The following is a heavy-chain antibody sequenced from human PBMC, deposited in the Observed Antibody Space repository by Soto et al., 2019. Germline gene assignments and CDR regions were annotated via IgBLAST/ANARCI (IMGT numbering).Heavy chain of an antibody. CDR3: ARISAYHFDY. Sequence: SETLSLTCAVSGGSIRSNNWWSWVRQPPGKGLEWIGEIYHSGVTNYNPSLKSRVTISVDKSKIQFSLKLSSLTAADTAVYYCARISAYHFDYWGQGTLVTVSS. V-gene: IGHV4-4*02. CDR2: IYHSGVT. J-gene: IGHJ4*02. CDR1: GGSIRSNNW. D-gene: IGHD3-16*01.